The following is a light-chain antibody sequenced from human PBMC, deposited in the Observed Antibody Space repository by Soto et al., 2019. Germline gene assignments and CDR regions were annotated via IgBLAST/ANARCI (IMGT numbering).Light chain of an antibody. Sequence: EIVLTQSPATLSLSPGERATLSCRASQSVSSYLAWYQQKPGQAPRLLIYDASNRATGIPARFSGSGSGTDFTLTISSLEPDDFAVDYCQQRSDWPSTFGGGTKVEIK. J-gene: IGKJ4*01. CDR3: QQRSDWPST. CDR1: QSVSSY. V-gene: IGKV3-11*01. CDR2: DAS.